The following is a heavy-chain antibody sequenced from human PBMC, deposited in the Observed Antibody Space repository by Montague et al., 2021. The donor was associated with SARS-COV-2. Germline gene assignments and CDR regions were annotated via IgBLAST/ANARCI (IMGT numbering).Heavy chain of an antibody. V-gene: IGHV4-34*01. Sequence: SETLSLTCAVYGGSFNDYYWTWVRQPPGKGLEWIGEITHSGNIKYNPSLQNRVTMSVDKSKNQFSLKLTSATAADTAVYYCARGVRVANRPDRLSYSLDVWGRGTAVIVTS. J-gene: IGHJ6*02. CDR1: GGSFNDYY. CDR2: ITHSGNI. CDR3: ARGVRVANRPDRLSYSLDV. D-gene: IGHD5-12*01.